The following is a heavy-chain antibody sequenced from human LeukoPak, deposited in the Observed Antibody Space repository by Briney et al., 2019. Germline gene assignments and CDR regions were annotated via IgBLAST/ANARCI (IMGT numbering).Heavy chain of an antibody. Sequence: GASVKVSCKASGYTFTSYYMHRVRQAPGQGLEWMGIINPSGGSTSYAQKFQGRVTMTRDTSTSTVYMELSSLRSEDTAVYYCARDGSVSSSGWYAGYWGQGTLVTVSS. CDR3: ARDGSVSSSGWYAGY. CDR2: INPSGGST. CDR1: GYTFTSYY. J-gene: IGHJ4*02. V-gene: IGHV1-46*01. D-gene: IGHD6-19*01.